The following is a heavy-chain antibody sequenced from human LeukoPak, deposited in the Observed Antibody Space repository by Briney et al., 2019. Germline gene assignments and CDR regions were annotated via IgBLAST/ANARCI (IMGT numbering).Heavy chain of an antibody. V-gene: IGHV1-24*01. CDR1: GYTLTELS. CDR2: FNPEQGET. D-gene: IGHD2-2*02. J-gene: IGHJ6*02. CDR3: AADCSGTSCYSGMGV. Sequence: ASVKVSCKVSGYTLTELSMHWVRQAPGIGLEWMGGFNPEQGETIYAEKFQGRVTMTEDTSTYTAYMELSSLRSEDTAVYYCAADCSGTSCYSGMGVWGQGTTVTVSS.